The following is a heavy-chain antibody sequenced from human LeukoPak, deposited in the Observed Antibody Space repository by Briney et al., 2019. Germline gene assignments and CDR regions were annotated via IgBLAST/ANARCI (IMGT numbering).Heavy chain of an antibody. J-gene: IGHJ4*02. CDR2: IYYGGST. CDR3: ARRGLGELDY. CDR1: GGSISSSTYS. D-gene: IGHD3-10*01. V-gene: IGHV4-39*01. Sequence: SETLSLTGTVSGGSISSSTYSWDWIRQPPGKGLQWIGSIYYGGSTYYNPSLKSRVHMSVDTSKNQFSLKLNSVTAADTAVYYCARRGLGELDYWGQGTLVTVSS.